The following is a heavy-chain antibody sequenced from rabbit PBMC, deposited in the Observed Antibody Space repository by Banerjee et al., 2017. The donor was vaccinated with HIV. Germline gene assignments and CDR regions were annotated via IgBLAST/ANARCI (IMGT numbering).Heavy chain of an antibody. J-gene: IGHJ4*01. CDR1: GFSFSSSYW. Sequence: QEQLEESGGDLVKPEGSLTLTCTASGFSFSSSYWICWVRQAPGKGLEWIACTYAADSNRSCYASWATGRFTISKTSSTTVTLQMTSLTAADTATYFCARNRGLWGQGTLVTVS. V-gene: IGHV1S45*01. CDR2: TYAADSNRS. CDR3: ARNRGL.